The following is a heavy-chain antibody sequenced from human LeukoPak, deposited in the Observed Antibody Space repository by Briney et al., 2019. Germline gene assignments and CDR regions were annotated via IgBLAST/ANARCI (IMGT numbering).Heavy chain of an antibody. CDR2: IYPGDSDT. V-gene: IGHV5-51*01. J-gene: IGHJ4*02. CDR3: ARVSLASSIAALCFDY. Sequence: GKSLKISCKGSGYSFTSYWIGWVRQMPGKGLEWMGIIYPGDSDTRYSPSFQGQVTISADKSISTAYLQWSSLKASDTAMYYCARVSLASSIAALCFDYWGQGTLVTVSS. CDR1: GYSFTSYW. D-gene: IGHD6-6*01.